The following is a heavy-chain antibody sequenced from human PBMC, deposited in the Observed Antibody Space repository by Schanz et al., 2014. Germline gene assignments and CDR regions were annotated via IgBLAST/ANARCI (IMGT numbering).Heavy chain of an antibody. CDR3: ARPNSASYRIYYFDY. J-gene: IGHJ4*02. CDR1: GGSISTYY. CDR2: VYYSGGS. V-gene: IGHV4-59*04. Sequence: QVQLQESGPGLVKPSQTLSLTCAVSGGSISTYYWSWIRQPAGKGLEWIGSVYYSGGSYYNPSLKSGATMPLEPSKNRFSLRLGSVTAADTAVYYCARPNSASYRIYYFDYWGQGTLVTVSS. D-gene: IGHD1-26*01.